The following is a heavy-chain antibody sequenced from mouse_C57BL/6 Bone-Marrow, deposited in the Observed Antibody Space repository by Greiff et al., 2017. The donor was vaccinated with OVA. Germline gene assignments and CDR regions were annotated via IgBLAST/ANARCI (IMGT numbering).Heavy chain of an antibody. CDR3: VRRGYYDYGYAMDD. CDR1: GFSFNTYA. Sequence: GGGLVQPKGSLKLSCAASGFSFNTYAMNWVRQAPGKGLEWVACIRSKSNNYATYYADSVKDRFTNSRDDSESMLYLQMNNLKTEDTAMYYCVRRGYYDYGYAMDDWGQGTTVTVSS. CDR2: IRSKSNNYAT. D-gene: IGHD2-4*01. V-gene: IGHV10-1*01. J-gene: IGHJ4*01.